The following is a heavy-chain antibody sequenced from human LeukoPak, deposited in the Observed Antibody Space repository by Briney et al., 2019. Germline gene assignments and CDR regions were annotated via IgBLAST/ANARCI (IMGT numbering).Heavy chain of an antibody. CDR1: GFTFSSNA. J-gene: IGHJ6*02. CDR2: VSDSGGST. V-gene: IGHV3-23*01. Sequence: GGSLRLSCAASGFTFSSNALSWVRQAPGKGLEWVSSVSDSGGSTSYADSVKGRFTISRDNSKSTLYLQINSLRAEDTAVYYCARVASTSPYFYGMDVWGQGTTVTVSS. CDR3: ARVASTSPYFYGMDV.